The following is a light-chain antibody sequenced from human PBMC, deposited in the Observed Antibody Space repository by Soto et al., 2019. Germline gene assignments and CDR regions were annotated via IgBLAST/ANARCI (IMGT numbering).Light chain of an antibody. J-gene: IGLJ1*01. CDR1: SSDVGSYNL. Sequence: QSLLTQPASVSGSPGQSITISCTGTSSDVGSYNLVSWYQQHPGKDPKLMIYEGSKRPSGVSNRFSGSKSGNTASLTISGLQAEDEADYYCCSYAGSNYVFGTGTKVTVL. CDR2: EGS. V-gene: IGLV2-23*01. CDR3: CSYAGSNYV.